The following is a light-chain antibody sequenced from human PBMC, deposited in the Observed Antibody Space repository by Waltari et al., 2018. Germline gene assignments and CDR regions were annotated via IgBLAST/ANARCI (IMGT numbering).Light chain of an antibody. CDR2: GAS. CDR3: QQYGSSPFT. J-gene: IGKJ3*01. CDR1: QSVSSSY. Sequence: EIVLTQSPGTLSLSPGERATLPCRASQSVSSSYLAWYQQKPGQPPRLLIYGASSRATGIPDRFSGSGSGTDFTLTISRLEPEDFAVYYCQQYGSSPFTFGPGTKVDIK. V-gene: IGKV3-20*01.